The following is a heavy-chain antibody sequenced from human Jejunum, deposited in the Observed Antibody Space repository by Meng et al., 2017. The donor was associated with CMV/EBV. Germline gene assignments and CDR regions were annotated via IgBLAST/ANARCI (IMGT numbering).Heavy chain of an antibody. D-gene: IGHD3-16*01. V-gene: IGHV1-69*04. CDR3: ASDITGNSYAYDS. Sequence: SGFTFSSYVISWVRQAPGQGLEWMGRIIPIIGRPHHAQRFQDRVSITADKATSTVYMELKTLTSEDTAVYFCASDITGNSYAYDSWGQGTLVTVSS. CDR2: IIPIIGRP. J-gene: IGHJ5*01. CDR1: GFTFSSYV.